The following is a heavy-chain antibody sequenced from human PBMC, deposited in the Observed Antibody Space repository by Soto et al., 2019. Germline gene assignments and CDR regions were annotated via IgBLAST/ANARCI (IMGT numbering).Heavy chain of an antibody. Sequence: QVQLVESGGGVVQPGRSLRLSCAASGFTFSSYGMHWVRQAPGKGLEWVAVISYDGSNKYYADSVKGRFTISRDNSKNTLYQQMNSLRAEDTAVYYCAKTGISGAGTFDYLGQGTLVTVPS. CDR1: GFTFSSYG. V-gene: IGHV3-30*18. D-gene: IGHD6-13*01. CDR3: AKTGISGAGTFDY. CDR2: ISYDGSNK. J-gene: IGHJ4*02.